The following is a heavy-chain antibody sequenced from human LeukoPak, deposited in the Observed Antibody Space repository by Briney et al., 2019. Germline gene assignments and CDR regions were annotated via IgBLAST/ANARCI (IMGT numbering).Heavy chain of an antibody. V-gene: IGHV1-18*01. CDR2: ISAYNGNT. CDR1: GGTFSSYA. D-gene: IGHD6-19*01. J-gene: IGHJ4*02. CDR3: ARDSEYSSGWYLDY. Sequence: ASVKVSCKASGGTFSSYAISWVRQAPGQGLEWMGWISAYNGNTNYAQKLQGRVTMTTDTSTSTAYMELRSLRSDDTAVYYCARDSEYSSGWYLDYWGQGTLVTVSS.